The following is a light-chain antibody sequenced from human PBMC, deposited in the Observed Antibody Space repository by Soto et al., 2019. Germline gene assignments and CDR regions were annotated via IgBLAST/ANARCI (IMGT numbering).Light chain of an antibody. V-gene: IGKV3-15*01. Sequence: EIVMTQSPATLSVSPGERATVSCRASQSVSSNLAWYQQKPGQAPRLLIYGASTRATGIPARFSGSGSGTEXTLTIGSLQSEDFAVYYCQQYNNWPRTFGQGTKLEIK. CDR3: QQYNNWPRT. CDR2: GAS. J-gene: IGKJ2*01. CDR1: QSVSSN.